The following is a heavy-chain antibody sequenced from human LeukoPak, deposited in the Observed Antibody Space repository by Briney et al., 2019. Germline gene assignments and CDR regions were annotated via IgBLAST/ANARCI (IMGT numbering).Heavy chain of an antibody. Sequence: PGGSLRLSCAASGFTFSSYWMSWVRQAPGTGLEWVANIKQDGSEKYYVDSVKGRFTISRDNAKNSLYLQMNSLRAEDTAVYYCARDQYGGYERYYFDYWGQGTLVTVSS. D-gene: IGHD5-12*01. CDR2: IKQDGSEK. J-gene: IGHJ4*02. CDR3: ARDQYGGYERYYFDY. V-gene: IGHV3-7*01. CDR1: GFTFSSYW.